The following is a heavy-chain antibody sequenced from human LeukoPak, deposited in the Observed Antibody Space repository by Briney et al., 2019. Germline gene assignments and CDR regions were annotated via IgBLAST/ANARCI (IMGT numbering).Heavy chain of an antibody. CDR2: ISGSGGST. V-gene: IGHV3-23*01. CDR1: ALTFRSYA. CDR3: AKPKDNYLYCFDY. D-gene: IGHD1-20*01. J-gene: IGHJ4*02. Sequence: GGSLRLSCAPSALTFRSYAMSWVRQAGGKGLEWVSAISGSGGSTYYADSVKGRFTISRDNSKNTLYLQMSSLRAEDTAVYYCAKPKDNYLYCFDYWGQGTLVTVSS.